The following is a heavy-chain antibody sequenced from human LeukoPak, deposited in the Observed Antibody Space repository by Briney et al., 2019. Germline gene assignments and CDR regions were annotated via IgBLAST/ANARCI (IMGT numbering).Heavy chain of an antibody. CDR1: GGTFSSYA. Sequence: ASVKVSCKASGGTFSSYAISWVRQAPGQGLEWMGGIIPIFGTASYAQKFQGRVTITADESTSTAYMELSSLRSEDTAVYYCARARLRSSDHTVYYYYYMDVWGKGTTVTVSS. J-gene: IGHJ6*03. V-gene: IGHV1-69*01. CDR3: ARARLRSSDHTVYYYYYMDV. D-gene: IGHD3-16*01. CDR2: IIPIFGTA.